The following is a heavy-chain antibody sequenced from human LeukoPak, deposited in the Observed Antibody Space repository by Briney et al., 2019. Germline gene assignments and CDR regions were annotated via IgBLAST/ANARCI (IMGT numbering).Heavy chain of an antibody. V-gene: IGHV3-23*01. CDR3: AKAYDSSGYETFDY. D-gene: IGHD3-22*01. Sequence: PGGSLRLSCAASGFTFSSYAMSWVRQAPGKELEWVSAISGSGGSTYYADSVKGRFTISRDNSKNTLYLQMNSLRAEDTAVYYCAKAYDSSGYETFDYWGQGTLVTVSS. J-gene: IGHJ4*02. CDR2: ISGSGGST. CDR1: GFTFSSYA.